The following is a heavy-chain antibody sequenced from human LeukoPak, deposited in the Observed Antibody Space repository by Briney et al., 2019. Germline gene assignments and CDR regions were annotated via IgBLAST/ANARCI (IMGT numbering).Heavy chain of an antibody. Sequence: GGSLRLSCAASGFTFSSYSMNWVRQAPGKGLEWVSYISSSSSTIYYADSVKGRFTISRDNAKNSLYLQMNSLRAEDTAVYHCARVSDSSGDWGQGTLVTVSS. D-gene: IGHD6-19*01. J-gene: IGHJ4*02. CDR3: ARVSDSSGD. V-gene: IGHV3-48*04. CDR1: GFTFSSYS. CDR2: ISSSSSTI.